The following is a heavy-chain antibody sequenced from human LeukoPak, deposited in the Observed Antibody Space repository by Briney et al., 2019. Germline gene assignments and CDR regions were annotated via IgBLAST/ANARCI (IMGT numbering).Heavy chain of an antibody. CDR2: INPSGGGT. J-gene: IGHJ4*02. V-gene: IGHV1-46*01. CDR1: GYKFTNYY. D-gene: IGHD2-2*01. CDR3: ARSSSTYFDY. Sequence: DSVKVSCKASGYKFTNYYMHWVRQAPGQGLEWMAIINPSGGGTTYAQKFQGRVTMTRDTSTSTVYMELSSLRSEDTAVYWCARSSSTYFDYWGQGTLVTVSS.